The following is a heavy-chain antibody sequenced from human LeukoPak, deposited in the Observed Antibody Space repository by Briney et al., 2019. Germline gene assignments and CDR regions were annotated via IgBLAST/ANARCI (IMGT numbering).Heavy chain of an antibody. CDR3: ARDPFEGSGSYLNWFDP. J-gene: IGHJ5*02. CDR1: GFTFSSYS. D-gene: IGHD3-10*01. CDR2: ISSSSSYI. V-gene: IGHV3-21*01. Sequence: GGSLTLSCAASGFTFSSYSMNWVRQAPGKGLEWVSSISSSSSYIYYAGSVKGRFTISRDNAKNSLYLQMNRLRAEDTAVYYCARDPFEGSGSYLNWFDPWGQGTLVTVSS.